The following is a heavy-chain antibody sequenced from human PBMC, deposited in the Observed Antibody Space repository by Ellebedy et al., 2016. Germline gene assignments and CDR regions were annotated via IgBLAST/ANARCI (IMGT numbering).Heavy chain of an antibody. D-gene: IGHD2-2*01. CDR3: ARVRCSSTSCYLGGGNP. Sequence: ASVKVSXKASGYTFTSYTISWVRQAPGQGLEWMGWISVYNGNTNYAQNLQGRVTMTTDTSTSTAYMELRSLRSDDTAVYYCARVRCSSTSCYLGGGNPWGQGTLVTVSS. CDR1: GYTFTSYT. CDR2: ISVYNGNT. J-gene: IGHJ5*02. V-gene: IGHV1-18*01.